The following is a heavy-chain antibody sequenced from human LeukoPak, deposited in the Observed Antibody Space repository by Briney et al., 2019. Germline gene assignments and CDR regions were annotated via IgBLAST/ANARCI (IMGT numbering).Heavy chain of an antibody. CDR2: IWHDGSRQ. CDR3: VKDGYCSGGSCYWPYFDS. Sequence: GGSLRLSCAASGFSFRSYGMHWVRQAPGKGLEWVAIIWHDGSRQEYADSVKGRFIVSRDNSRDTLDLQMSSLTAEDTAVYYCVKDGYCSGGSCYWPYFDSWGQGALVTVPS. D-gene: IGHD2-15*01. J-gene: IGHJ4*02. CDR1: GFSFRSYG. V-gene: IGHV3-33*06.